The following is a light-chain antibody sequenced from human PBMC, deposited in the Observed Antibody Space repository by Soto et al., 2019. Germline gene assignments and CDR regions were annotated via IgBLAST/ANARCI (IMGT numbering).Light chain of an antibody. J-gene: IGKJ1*01. CDR1: QSVSSN. V-gene: IGKV3-15*01. CDR3: QQYNNWPLT. Sequence: IVMTQSPATVSASPGERAPLSCRASQSVSSNLAWYQQKPGQAPRLLIYGASTRATGIPARFSGSGSGTEFTLIISSLQSEDFAVYYCQQYNNWPLTCGQGTKGEIK. CDR2: GAS.